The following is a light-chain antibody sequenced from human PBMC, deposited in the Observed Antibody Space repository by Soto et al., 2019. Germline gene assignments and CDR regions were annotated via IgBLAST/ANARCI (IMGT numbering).Light chain of an antibody. J-gene: IGLJ1*01. V-gene: IGLV2-14*01. CDR3: SSYTGSSTLYL. CDR1: SSDVCTYNY. CDR2: EVT. Sequence: QSVLTQPASVSGSPGQSITISCTGTSSDVCTYNYVSWYQQHPGKAPKVMIYEVTYRPSGGSNRISGSKSGNTASLTISGLQAEDEAEYYCSSYTGSSTLYLSGTGNKVTVL.